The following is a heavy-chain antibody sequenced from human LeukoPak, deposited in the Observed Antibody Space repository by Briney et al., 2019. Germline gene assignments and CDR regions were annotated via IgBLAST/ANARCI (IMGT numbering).Heavy chain of an antibody. D-gene: IGHD3-16*01. CDR2: ISYDGSNE. CDR1: GFSLSSYG. V-gene: IGHV3-30*18. J-gene: IGHJ4*02. CDR3: AKESGGGGSYFDY. Sequence: GGSLRLSCAASGFSLSSYGMHWVRQAPGKGLDWVAVISYDGSNEHYADSVKGRFAISRDISKNTLYLQMNSLRPEDTAIYYCAKESGGGGSYFDYWGQGTLVTVSS.